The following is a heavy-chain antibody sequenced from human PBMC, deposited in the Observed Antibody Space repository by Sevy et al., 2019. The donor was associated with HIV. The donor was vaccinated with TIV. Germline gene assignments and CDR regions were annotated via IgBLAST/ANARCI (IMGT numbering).Heavy chain of an antibody. V-gene: IGHV3-30*18. Sequence: GGYLRLSCVASGFTFSSYGMHWVRQAPGKGLEWVALISNDGSDKNYVDSVKGRFTISRDNSKDTLYLQMNSLRAEDTAVYYCANSRGRFDGSSWIYYYYGMDVWGQGTTVTVSS. CDR3: ANSRGRFDGSSWIYYYYGMDV. CDR2: ISNDGSDK. CDR1: GFTFSSYG. D-gene: IGHD6-13*01. J-gene: IGHJ6*02.